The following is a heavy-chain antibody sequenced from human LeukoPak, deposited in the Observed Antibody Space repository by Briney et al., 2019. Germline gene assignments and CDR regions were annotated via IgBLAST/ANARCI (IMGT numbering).Heavy chain of an antibody. CDR3: ARRIVTYFYYGMDV. CDR1: GFTFSSHW. CDR2: LKEDGSDK. Sequence: GGPLRLSCAASGFTFSSHWMSWVRQAPGKGPGWVANLKEDGSDKYYVDSVKGRFTVSRDNAKNSLYLQMNSLRAEDTAVYYCARRIVTYFYYGMDVWGQGTTVTVSS. D-gene: IGHD2-15*01. J-gene: IGHJ6*02. V-gene: IGHV3-7*01.